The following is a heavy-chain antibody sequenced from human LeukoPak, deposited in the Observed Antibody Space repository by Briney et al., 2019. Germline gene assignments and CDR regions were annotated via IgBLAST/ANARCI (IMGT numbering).Heavy chain of an antibody. CDR1: GYTFTSYD. V-gene: IGHV1-8*01. D-gene: IGHD4-17*01. Sequence: ASVKVSCKASGYTFTSYDINLVRQATGQGLEWMGWMNPNSGNTGYAQKFQGRVTMTRNTSTSTAYMELSSLRSEDTAVYYCARTPTFGDYFGYYYGMDVWGQGTTVTVSS. J-gene: IGHJ6*02. CDR2: MNPNSGNT. CDR3: ARTPTFGDYFGYYYGMDV.